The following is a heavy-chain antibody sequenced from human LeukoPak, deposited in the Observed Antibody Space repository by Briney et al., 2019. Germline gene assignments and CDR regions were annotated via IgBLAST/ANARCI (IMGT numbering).Heavy chain of an antibody. Sequence: GGSLRLSCAASGFTFSDHYMDWVRQAPGKGLEWVANIKQDGSEKYYVDSVKGRFTISRDNAKNSLYLQMNSLRAEDTAVYYCARINQEDSSSWSYYYYYYMDVWGKGTTVTVSS. CDR2: IKQDGSEK. V-gene: IGHV3-7*01. D-gene: IGHD6-13*01. CDR3: ARINQEDSSSWSYYYYYYMDV. J-gene: IGHJ6*03. CDR1: GFTFSDHY.